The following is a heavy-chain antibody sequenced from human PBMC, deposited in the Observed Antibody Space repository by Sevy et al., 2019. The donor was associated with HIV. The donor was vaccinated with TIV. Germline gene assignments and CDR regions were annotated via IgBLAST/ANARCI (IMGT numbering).Heavy chain of an antibody. CDR3: VRDDRDGYFDY. Sequence: ASVKVSCKASRYTFTGYYMHWVRQAPGQGLEWMGWINPDSGGPNYAPKFQGRVTLTSDTSISTAYMELGRLKSDDTAVYYCVRDDRDGYFDYWGQGTLVTVSS. V-gene: IGHV1-2*02. CDR2: INPDSGGP. CDR1: RYTFTGYY. J-gene: IGHJ4*02.